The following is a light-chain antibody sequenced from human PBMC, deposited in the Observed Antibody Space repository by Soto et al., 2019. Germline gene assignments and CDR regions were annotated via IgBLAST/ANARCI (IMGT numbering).Light chain of an antibody. CDR3: QQYGSSRT. CDR1: QSVSSSY. Sequence: EIVLTQSPGTLSLSPGERAILSCRASQSVSSSYLAWYQQKPGQAPRLLIYGASSRATGIPDRFSGSGSGTDFTLTISRLEPEDFAVYYCQQYGSSRTFGQGTNVEIK. V-gene: IGKV3-20*01. CDR2: GAS. J-gene: IGKJ1*01.